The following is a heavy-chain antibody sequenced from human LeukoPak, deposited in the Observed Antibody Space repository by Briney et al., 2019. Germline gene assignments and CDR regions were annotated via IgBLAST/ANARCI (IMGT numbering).Heavy chain of an antibody. CDR3: ARGVRIAVAGYIDC. V-gene: IGHV3-30*04. D-gene: IGHD6-19*01. CDR1: GFTFSSYA. J-gene: IGHJ4*02. CDR2: ISYDGSNK. Sequence: PGGSLRLSCAASGFTFSSYAMHWVRRASSKGLEWVPAISYDGSNKKYADSVKGRFTISRDNSKNTLYLQMNSLRSDDTAVYYCARGVRIAVAGYIDCWGQGTLVTVSS.